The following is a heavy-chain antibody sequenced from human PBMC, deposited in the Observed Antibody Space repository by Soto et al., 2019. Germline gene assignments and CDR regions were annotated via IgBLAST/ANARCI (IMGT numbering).Heavy chain of an antibody. D-gene: IGHD2-2*03. CDR3: ARENGYCRSTSCYHWFDP. CDR1: GGSISSGGYY. Sequence: QVQLQESGPGLVKPSQTLSLTCTVSGGSISSGGYYWSWIRQHPGKGLEWIGYIYYSGSTYYNPSLQSRATIPVDTSKNQFSLKLSSVTAAVTAVYYCARENGYCRSTSCYHWFDPWGQGTLVTVSS. J-gene: IGHJ5*02. V-gene: IGHV4-31*03. CDR2: IYYSGST.